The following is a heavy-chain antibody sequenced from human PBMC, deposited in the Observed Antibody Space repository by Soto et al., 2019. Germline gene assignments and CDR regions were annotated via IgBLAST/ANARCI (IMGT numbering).Heavy chain of an antibody. CDR1: GFTFSELH. D-gene: IGHD2-8*01. CDR2: ARNKVNSYTT. J-gene: IGHJ4*02. CDR3: ARLMGTSFDL. Sequence: EVQLVESGGGLVQPGGSLRLSCAASGASGFTFSELHMDWVRQAPGKGLEWVGRARNKVNSYTTAHAASVKGRFTISRDDSKKSLYLQMNSLKTEDTAMYFCARLMGTSFDLWGQRTLVTVSS. V-gene: IGHV3-72*01.